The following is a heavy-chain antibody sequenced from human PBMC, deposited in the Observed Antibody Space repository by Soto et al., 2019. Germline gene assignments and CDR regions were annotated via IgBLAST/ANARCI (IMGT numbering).Heavy chain of an antibody. V-gene: IGHV1-18*01. CDR2: ISTYSGDT. CDR3: ARHHGPTTSENGFDP. J-gene: IGHJ5*02. CDR1: GYTFFTYD. Sequence: QVHLVQSGVEVKTPGASVKVSCQASGYTFFTYDISWVRQAPGQGLECMGWISTYSGDTKYAQKFQCRVTMTTDTSTTTAYMELRSLRSDDTAVYYCARHHGPTTSENGFDPWGQGTLVTVSS. D-gene: IGHD5-12*01.